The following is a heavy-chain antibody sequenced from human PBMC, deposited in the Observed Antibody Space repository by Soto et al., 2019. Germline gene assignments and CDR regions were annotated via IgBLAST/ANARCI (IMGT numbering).Heavy chain of an antibody. V-gene: IGHV4-4*02. J-gene: IGHJ1*01. CDR2: IYHSGST. D-gene: IGHD3-22*01. Sequence: QVQLQESGPGLVKPSGTLSLTCAVSGGSISSSNWWSWVRQPPGKGLEWIGEIYHSGSTNYNPSRKSRVTISVDKSKNQFPLKLSSVTAADTAVYYCARGDGTYYYDSSGYPEYFQHWGQGTLVTVSS. CDR1: GGSISSSNW. CDR3: ARGDGTYYYDSSGYPEYFQH.